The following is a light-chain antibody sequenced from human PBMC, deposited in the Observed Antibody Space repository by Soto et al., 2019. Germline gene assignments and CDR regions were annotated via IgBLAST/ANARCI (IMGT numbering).Light chain of an antibody. CDR2: EDN. CDR1: SGSIASNY. V-gene: IGLV6-57*04. Sequence: NFMLTQPHSVSESPGKTVTISCTRSSGSIASNYVQWYHQRPGSAPTIVMYEDNQRPSGGPDRFSGSIDRSSNSASLTISGLKTEDEGDFYCQSYDSSNWVFGGGTKLTVL. CDR3: QSYDSSNWV. J-gene: IGLJ3*02.